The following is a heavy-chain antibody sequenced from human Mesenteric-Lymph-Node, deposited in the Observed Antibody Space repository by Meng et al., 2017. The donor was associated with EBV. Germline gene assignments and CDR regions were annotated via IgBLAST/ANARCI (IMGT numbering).Heavy chain of an antibody. V-gene: IGHV4-59*01. D-gene: IGHD6-19*01. Sequence: HGQMQGWGPGLVKHSETLSLTGTVSGGSISTYYGSWIRQPPGKGLEWIGYTSYSGSTNYNPSLKSRVTISVDTSKNHLSLRLTSVTAADTAVYYCARDGASSGWYLDYWGQGTLVTVSS. CDR2: TSYSGST. CDR3: ARDGASSGWYLDY. CDR1: GGSISTYY. J-gene: IGHJ4*02.